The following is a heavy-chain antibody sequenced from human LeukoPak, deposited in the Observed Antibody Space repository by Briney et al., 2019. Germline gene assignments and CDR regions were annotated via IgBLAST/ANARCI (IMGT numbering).Heavy chain of an antibody. CDR3: AKSVAGRWVAFDY. CDR2: INPNSGGT. D-gene: IGHD6-19*01. V-gene: IGHV1-2*02. J-gene: IGHJ4*02. CDR1: GYTFTGYY. Sequence: ASVKVSCKASGYTFTGYYMHWVRQAPGQGLEWMGWINPNSGGTNYTQKFQGRVTMTRDTSISTAYMELSRLRSDDTAVYYCAKSVAGRWVAFDYWGQGTLVTVSS.